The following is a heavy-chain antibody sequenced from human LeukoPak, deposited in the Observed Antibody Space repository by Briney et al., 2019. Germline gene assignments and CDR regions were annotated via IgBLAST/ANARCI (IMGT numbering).Heavy chain of an antibody. CDR2: IYAGGKT. CDR1: GDSISTGGYF. CDR3: ARMDYYGSGTYHSWFDP. J-gene: IGHJ5*02. V-gene: IGHV4-61*02. D-gene: IGHD3-10*01. Sequence: PSETLPLTCTVSGDSISTGGYFWSWIRQPAGKGLEWIGRIYAGGKTNYNPSLRSRVTISVDTSRNQFSLKLNSVTAADTAVYYCARMDYYGSGTYHSWFDPWGQGTLVTVSS.